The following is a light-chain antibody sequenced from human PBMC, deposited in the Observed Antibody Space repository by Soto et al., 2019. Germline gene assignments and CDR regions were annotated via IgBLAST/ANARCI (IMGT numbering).Light chain of an antibody. CDR3: QQRSNWPRT. Sequence: EVLMTQSPATLSVSPGERATLSCRASQSVTSNYLAWYQQKPGQAPRLLIYDASNRATGVPARFSGSGSGTDFTLTISSLEPEEFEVYYCQQRSNWPRTFGQGTKVDIK. CDR2: DAS. J-gene: IGKJ1*01. V-gene: IGKV3-11*01. CDR1: QSVTSNY.